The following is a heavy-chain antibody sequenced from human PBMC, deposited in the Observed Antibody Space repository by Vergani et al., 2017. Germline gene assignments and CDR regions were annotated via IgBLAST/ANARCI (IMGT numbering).Heavy chain of an antibody. D-gene: IGHD6-13*01. Sequence: QVQLVQSGAEVKKPGASVKVSCKASGYTFTGYYMHWVRQAPGQGLEWMGWINPNSGGTNYAQKFQGRVTMTRDTSISTAYMELSRLRSDDTAVYYCARSIAAAGNGKYCYYGMDVWGQGTTVTVSS. V-gene: IGHV1-2*02. CDR1: GYTFTGYY. J-gene: IGHJ6*02. CDR3: ARSIAAAGNGKYCYYGMDV. CDR2: INPNSGGT.